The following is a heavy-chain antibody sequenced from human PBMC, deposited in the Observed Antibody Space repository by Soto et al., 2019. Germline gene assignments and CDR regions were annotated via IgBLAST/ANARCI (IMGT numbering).Heavy chain of an antibody. CDR2: IYYSGST. Sequence: SETLSLTCTVSGGSISSGGYYWSWIRQHPGKGLEWIGYIYYSGSTYYNPSLKSRVTISVDTSKNQFSLKLSSVTAADTAVYYCARGAVGATPFDYWGQGTLVTVSS. CDR1: GGSISSGGYY. CDR3: ARGAVGATPFDY. V-gene: IGHV4-31*03. D-gene: IGHD1-26*01. J-gene: IGHJ4*02.